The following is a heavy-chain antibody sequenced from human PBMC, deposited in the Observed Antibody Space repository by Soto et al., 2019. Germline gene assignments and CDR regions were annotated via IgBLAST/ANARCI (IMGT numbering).Heavy chain of an antibody. CDR2: ISGSGGST. J-gene: IGHJ6*02. Sequence: EVQLLESGGGLVQPGGSLRLSCAASGFTFSSYAMSWVRQAPGKGLEWVSAISGSGGSTYYAHSVKGRFTISRDNSKNTLYLQMNSLRAEDTAVYHCARDVDTAMVQYYYYYDGMDFWGQGTTVTVSS. CDR3: ARDVDTAMVQYYYYYDGMDF. D-gene: IGHD5-18*01. V-gene: IGHV3-23*01. CDR1: GFTFSSYA.